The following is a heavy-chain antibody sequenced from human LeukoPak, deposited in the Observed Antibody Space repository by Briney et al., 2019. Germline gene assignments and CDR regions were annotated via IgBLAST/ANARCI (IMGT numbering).Heavy chain of an antibody. CDR1: GDSISSSNW. CDR2: VYHSGST. J-gene: IGHJ3*02. Sequence: SGTLSLTCAVSGDSISSSNWWSWVRQPPGKGLEWIGEVYHSGSTNYNPSLKSRVTISVDTSKNQFSLKLSSVTAADTAVYYCARPHYDILTGYQEGAFDIWGQGTMVTVSS. D-gene: IGHD3-9*01. CDR3: ARPHYDILTGYQEGAFDI. V-gene: IGHV4-4*02.